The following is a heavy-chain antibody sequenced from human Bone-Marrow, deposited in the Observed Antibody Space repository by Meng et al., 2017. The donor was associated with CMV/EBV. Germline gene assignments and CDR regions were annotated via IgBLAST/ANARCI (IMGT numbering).Heavy chain of an antibody. J-gene: IGHJ5*02. CDR3: ARGLAFDP. Sequence: SETLSLTCTVSGGSISSYYWSWIRQPPGKGLEWIGYIYYTGSTNYNPSLRSRVTISVDTSKNQFSLKLSSVTAADTALYYCARGLAFDPWGQGTLVTVSS. D-gene: IGHD5-12*01. V-gene: IGHV4-59*01. CDR2: IYYTGST. CDR1: GGSISSYY.